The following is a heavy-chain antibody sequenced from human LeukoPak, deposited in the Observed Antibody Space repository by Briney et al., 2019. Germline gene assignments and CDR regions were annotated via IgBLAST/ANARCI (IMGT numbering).Heavy chain of an antibody. V-gene: IGHV4-4*02. D-gene: IGHD3-22*01. CDR3: ARQSDYDVDTSRYMDV. CDR2: IHHSGTT. Sequence: SETLSLTCAVSGGSISSSNWWNWVRPPPGKGLEWIGEIHHSGTTHYNPSLKSRLTISVDKSKNQFSLKLTSVLAADTADYFCARQSDYDVDTSRYMDVWGKGTTATVSS. CDR1: GGSISSSNW. J-gene: IGHJ6*03.